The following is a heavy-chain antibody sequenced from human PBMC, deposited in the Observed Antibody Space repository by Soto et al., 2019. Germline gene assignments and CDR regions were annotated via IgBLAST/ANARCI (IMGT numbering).Heavy chain of an antibody. CDR1: GGSISSSAYY. J-gene: IGHJ3*02. V-gene: IGHV4-39*01. Sequence: QLLLKESGPGLVKPSETLSLTCIVSGGSISSSAYYWGWIRQPPGKGLEWIASIYYGGSTYYNPSLKSRVTIARDTSKNEFSLKLCSVTAADTSVYYCARLRLGAGAFDIWGQGTMVIVSS. D-gene: IGHD3-16*01. CDR2: IYYGGST. CDR3: ARLRLGAGAFDI.